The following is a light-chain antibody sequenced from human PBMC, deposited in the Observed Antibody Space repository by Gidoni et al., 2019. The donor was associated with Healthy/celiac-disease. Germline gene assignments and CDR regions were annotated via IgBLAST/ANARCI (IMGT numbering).Light chain of an antibody. J-gene: IGKJ1*01. Sequence: DIVMTQSPGSLAVSLGELATITCKSSESVLYSSNSKNYLAWYQQKPGQPLKLLLYWASTRESGVPDRFSGSGSGTDFTLTISSLLAEDVAVYYCQQYYSSPRTVGQGTKVEIK. V-gene: IGKV4-1*01. CDR1: ESVLYSSNSKNY. CDR3: QQYYSSPRT. CDR2: WAS.